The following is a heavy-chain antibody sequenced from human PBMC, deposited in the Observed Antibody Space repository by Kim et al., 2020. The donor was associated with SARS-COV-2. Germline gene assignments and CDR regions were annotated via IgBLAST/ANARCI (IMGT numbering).Heavy chain of an antibody. V-gene: IGHV3-21*04. CDR1: GFTFSSYS. D-gene: IGHD5-12*01. CDR3: ARDPIKKVATTFDY. CDR2: ISSSSSYI. J-gene: IGHJ4*02. Sequence: GGSLRLSCAASGFTFSSYSMNWVRQAPGKGLEWVSSISSSSSYIYYADSVKGRFTISRDNAKNSLYLQMNSLRAEDTAVYYCARDPIKKVATTFDYWGQGTLVTVSS.